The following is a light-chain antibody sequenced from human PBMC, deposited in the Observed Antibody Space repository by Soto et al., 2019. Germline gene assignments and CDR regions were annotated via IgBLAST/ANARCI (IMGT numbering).Light chain of an antibody. J-gene: IGKJ3*01. CDR3: QQSYTAVFT. CDR1: QSIGNY. Sequence: DIQMTQSPSSLYASVGDRVTITCRASQSIGNYLNWYQQKPGKVPNLLIYGASSLQSGVPSRFSGSGSGTYFTLTINNLQPEDFATYYCQQSYTAVFTFGHGTKVDFK. CDR2: GAS. V-gene: IGKV1-39*01.